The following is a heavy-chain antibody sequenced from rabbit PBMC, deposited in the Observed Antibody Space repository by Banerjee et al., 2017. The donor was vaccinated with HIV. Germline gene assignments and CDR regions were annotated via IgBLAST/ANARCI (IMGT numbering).Heavy chain of an antibody. CDR3: ARDLAGVIGWNFNF. Sequence: QEQLEESGGDLVKPEGSLTLTCTASGFSFSNGYVMCWVRQAPGKGPEWIACIYNSDGSTYYASWVNGRFTISRSTSLNTVTLQMTSLTAADTATYFCARDLAGVIGWNFNFWGPGTLVTVS. CDR1: GFSFSNGYV. V-gene: IGHV1S47*01. CDR2: IYNSDGST. D-gene: IGHD4-1*01. J-gene: IGHJ4*01.